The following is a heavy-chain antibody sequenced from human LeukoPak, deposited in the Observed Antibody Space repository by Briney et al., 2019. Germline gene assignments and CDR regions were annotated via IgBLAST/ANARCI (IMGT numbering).Heavy chain of an antibody. Sequence: GGSLRLSCAASGFTFSSYEMNWVRQAPGKGLEWVSYISSSGSTIYYADSVKGRFTISRDNAKNSLYLQINSLRAEDTAIYYCARRGYYDSSGYDYWGQGTLVTVSS. CDR1: GFTFSSYE. CDR2: ISSSGSTI. J-gene: IGHJ4*02. D-gene: IGHD3-22*01. CDR3: ARRGYYDSSGYDY. V-gene: IGHV3-48*03.